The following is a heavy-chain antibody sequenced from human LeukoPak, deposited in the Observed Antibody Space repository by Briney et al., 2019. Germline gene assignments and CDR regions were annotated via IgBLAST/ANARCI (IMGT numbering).Heavy chain of an antibody. CDR3: ARVGYSSSWDYYYYGMDV. Sequence: GGSLRLSCAASGFTFSSYWMSWVRQAPGEGLEWVAHIKQDGSEKYYVDSVKGRFTISRDNAKNSLYLQMNSLRAEDTAVYYCARVGYSSSWDYYYYGMDVWGQGTTVTVSS. D-gene: IGHD6-13*01. CDR2: IKQDGSEK. CDR1: GFTFSSYW. J-gene: IGHJ6*02. V-gene: IGHV3-7*01.